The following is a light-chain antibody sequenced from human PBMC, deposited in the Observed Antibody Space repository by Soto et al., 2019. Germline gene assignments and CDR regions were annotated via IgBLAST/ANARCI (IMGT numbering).Light chain of an antibody. V-gene: IGKV3-15*01. J-gene: IGKJ3*01. CDR3: QQYKNWPHFT. CDR2: GAS. CDR1: QSVSTK. Sequence: EIVMTQSPATLSVFPGERATLSCRASQSVSTKLAWYRHKPGQAPRRLIYGASTRATGIPARFSGSGSGTEFTLTIISLQSEDFAVYYCQQYKNWPHFTFGPGTTVDIK.